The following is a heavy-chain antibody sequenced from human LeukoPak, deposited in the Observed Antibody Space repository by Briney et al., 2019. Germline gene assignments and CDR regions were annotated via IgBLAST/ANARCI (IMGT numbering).Heavy chain of an antibody. J-gene: IGHJ4*02. CDR3: ARGDYGYSPLDY. D-gene: IGHD5-18*01. CDR2: VNTDEITT. CDR1: GFTFSTYW. V-gene: IGHV3-74*01. Sequence: GGSLRLSCAGSGFTFSTYWMHWVRQAPGKGLVWVSRVNTDEITTNYADSVKGRFTISRDNARNTLYLQMNSLRAEDTAVYYCARGDYGYSPLDYWGQGTLVSVSS.